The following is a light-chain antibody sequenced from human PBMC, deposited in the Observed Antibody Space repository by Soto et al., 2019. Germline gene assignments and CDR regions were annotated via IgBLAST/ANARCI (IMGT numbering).Light chain of an antibody. CDR1: SSDVGTYNL. J-gene: IGLJ2*01. CDR3: CSYAPSRTLL. Sequence: QSVLTQPASVSGSPGESITISCTRTSSDVGTYNLVTWYQQHPGRVPKLILYEGNKRPSGVSSRFSASKSGNTASLTISGLQAEDEADYFCCSYAPSRTLLFGGGTKVTVL. CDR2: EGN. V-gene: IGLV2-23*01.